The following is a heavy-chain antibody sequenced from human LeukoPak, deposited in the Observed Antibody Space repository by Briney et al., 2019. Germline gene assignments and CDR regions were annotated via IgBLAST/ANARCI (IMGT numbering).Heavy chain of an antibody. CDR3: AKAEAGDSSPSEGYDY. D-gene: IGHD6-13*01. V-gene: IGHV3-23*01. CDR1: GFTFSSYG. Sequence: GGSLRPSCAASGFTFSSYGMSWVRQAPGKGLEWVSAISGSGGSTYYADSVKGRFTISRDNSKSTLYLQMNSLRAEDTAVYYCAKAEAGDSSPSEGYDYWGQGTLVTVSS. CDR2: ISGSGGST. J-gene: IGHJ4*02.